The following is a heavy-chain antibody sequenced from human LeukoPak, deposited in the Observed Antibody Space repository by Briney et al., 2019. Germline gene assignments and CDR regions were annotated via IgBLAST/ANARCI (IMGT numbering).Heavy chain of an antibody. CDR1: GFTFSSYS. D-gene: IGHD3-9*01. Sequence: PGGSLRLSCAPSGFTFSSYSMNWVRQAPWKGLEWGASISSSSAYINYADSVKGRFTISRDNAKNSLYLQMNSLRAEDTAVYYCARVDYDVSTGYQNYFEFWGQGTLVTVSS. CDR2: ISSSSAYI. J-gene: IGHJ4*02. V-gene: IGHV3-21*01. CDR3: ARVDYDVSTGYQNYFEF.